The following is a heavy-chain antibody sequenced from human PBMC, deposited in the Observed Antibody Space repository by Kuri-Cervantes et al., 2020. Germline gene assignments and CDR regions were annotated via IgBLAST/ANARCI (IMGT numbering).Heavy chain of an antibody. J-gene: IGHJ5*02. V-gene: IGHV3-53*01. CDR1: AFAVSSNY. D-gene: IGHD1-1*01. CDR2: IYSDDST. CDR3: AKDSRGTTPRGWDP. Sequence: GESLKISCAASAFAVSSNYMSWVRQAPGKGLEWVSVIYSDDSTYYADSVKGRFTISRHNSKNTLYLQMNSLRAEDTAIYYCAKDSRGTTPRGWDPWGQGTLVTVSS.